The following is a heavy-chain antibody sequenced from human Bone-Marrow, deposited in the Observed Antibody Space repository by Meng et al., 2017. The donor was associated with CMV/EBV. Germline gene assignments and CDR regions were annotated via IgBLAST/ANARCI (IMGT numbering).Heavy chain of an antibody. D-gene: IGHD3-3*01. Sequence: GESLKISCAASGFTFSTHWMHWVRQAPGKGLVWVSWINGDGSGTRYADSVKGRFTISRDNAKNTLYLQMNSLRAEDTAVYYCAREITISGFDPWGQGTLVTAPQ. V-gene: IGHV3-74*01. CDR3: AREITISGFDP. J-gene: IGHJ5*02. CDR1: GFTFSTHW. CDR2: INGDGSGT.